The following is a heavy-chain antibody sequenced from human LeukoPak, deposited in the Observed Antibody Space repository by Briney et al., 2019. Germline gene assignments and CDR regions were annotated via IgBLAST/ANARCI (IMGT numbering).Heavy chain of an antibody. CDR3: AREVALVGYYILTGYYQNYYYMDV. D-gene: IGHD3-9*01. CDR1: GGSISSGSYY. CDR2: THTSGST. J-gene: IGHJ6*03. V-gene: IGHV4-61*02. Sequence: SQTLSLTCTVSGGSISSGSYYWSWIRLPAGKGLEWIGRTHTSGSTNYNPSLKSRVTISVDTSKNQFSLKLSSVTAADTAVYYCAREVALVGYYILTGYYQNYYYMDVWGKGTTVTVSS.